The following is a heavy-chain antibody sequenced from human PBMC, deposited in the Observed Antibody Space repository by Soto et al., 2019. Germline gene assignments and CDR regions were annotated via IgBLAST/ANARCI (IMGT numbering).Heavy chain of an antibody. CDR3: ARVRTYNWNDVDY. D-gene: IGHD1-20*01. CDR1: GYTFTSYD. V-gene: IGHV1-8*01. J-gene: IGHJ4*02. CDR2: MNPNSANT. Sequence: QVQLVQSGAEVKQSGASVKVSCKASGYTFTSYDINWVRQATGQGLEWMGWMNPNSANTGYAQKFQGRVTMTRNTSISKAYMELSSLKSEDTAVYYCARVRTYNWNDVDYWGQGTLVTVSS.